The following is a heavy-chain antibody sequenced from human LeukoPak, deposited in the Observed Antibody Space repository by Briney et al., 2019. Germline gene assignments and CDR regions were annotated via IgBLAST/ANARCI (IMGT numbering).Heavy chain of an antibody. CDR3: ARETGYSYGAPFDY. Sequence: GGSLRLSCAASVFTFSSYSMNWVRQAPGKGLEWVSSISSSSSYIYYTDSVKGRFTISRDNAKNSLYLQMNSLRAEDTAVYYCARETGYSYGAPFDYWGQGTLVTVSS. D-gene: IGHD5-18*01. J-gene: IGHJ4*02. V-gene: IGHV3-21*01. CDR1: VFTFSSYS. CDR2: ISSSSSYI.